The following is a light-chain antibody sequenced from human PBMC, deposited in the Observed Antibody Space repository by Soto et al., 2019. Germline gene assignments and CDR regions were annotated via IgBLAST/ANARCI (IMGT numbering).Light chain of an antibody. J-gene: IGKJ1*01. CDR1: QSVGTW. Sequence: DIQMTQSPSTLSASVGDRITITCRASQSVGTWLAWYHQKPGKAPKLLIHKASSLESGVPSRFSGSGSGTEFTLTISSLQPDDFGTYYCQQYNSFWTFGQGTKVDIK. CDR2: KAS. V-gene: IGKV1-5*03. CDR3: QQYNSFWT.